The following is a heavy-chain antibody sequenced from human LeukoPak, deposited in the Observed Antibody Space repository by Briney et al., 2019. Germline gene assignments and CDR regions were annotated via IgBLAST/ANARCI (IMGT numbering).Heavy chain of an antibody. CDR2: INLSVGG. V-gene: IGHV4-34*01. Sequence: SETLSLTCAVYGGSFCGSCWCWMCERPGGGLEWSGEINLSVGGNDNPSLKSRVTISVDTSKNQFSLKLSSVTAADTAVYYGARGRRDIVVVPAARRGYFDYWGQGTLVTVSS. CDR3: ARGRRDIVVVPAARRGYFDY. CDR1: GGSFCGSC. J-gene: IGHJ4*02. D-gene: IGHD2-2*01.